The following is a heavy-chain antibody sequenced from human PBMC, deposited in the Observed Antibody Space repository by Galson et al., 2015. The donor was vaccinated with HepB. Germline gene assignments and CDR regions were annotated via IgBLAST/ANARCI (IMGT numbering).Heavy chain of an antibody. CDR1: GHTFTSYG. D-gene: IGHD3-22*01. CDR2: ISAYNGNT. Sequence: SVKVSCKASGHTFTSYGISWVRQAPGQGLEWMGWISAYNGNTNYAQKLQGRVTMTTDTSTSTAYMELRSLRSDDTAVYYCARWGGYYYDSSGPGPWGQGTMVTVSS. CDR3: ARWGGYYYDSSGPGP. V-gene: IGHV1-18*04. J-gene: IGHJ3*01.